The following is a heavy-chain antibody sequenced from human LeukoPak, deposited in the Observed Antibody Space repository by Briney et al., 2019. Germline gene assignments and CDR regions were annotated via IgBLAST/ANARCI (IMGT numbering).Heavy chain of an antibody. D-gene: IGHD3-10*01. J-gene: IGHJ5*02. Sequence: SETLSLTCTVSGGSISSYYWSWIRQPPGKGLEWIGYIYYSGSTNYNPSLKSRVTISVDTSKNQFSLKLSSVTAADTAMYYCARGWGSAMIRGLAGDSWGQGTLVTVSS. CDR2: IYYSGST. CDR3: ARGWGSAMIRGLAGDS. CDR1: GGSISSYY. V-gene: IGHV4-59*01.